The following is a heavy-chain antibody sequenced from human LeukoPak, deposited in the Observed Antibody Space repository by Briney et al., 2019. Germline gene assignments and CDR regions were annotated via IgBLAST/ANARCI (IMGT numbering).Heavy chain of an antibody. J-gene: IGHJ5*02. CDR2: ISYTGTYI. Sequence: GGSLRLSCAASAFSLNAYNMNWVRQAPGKGLEWVSSISYTGTYIYYADSVKGRFTISRDNSRNTLNLLMNSLRAEDTAVYYCAKEQTYYYGSGSHNWFDPWGQGTLVTVSS. CDR1: AFSLNAYN. D-gene: IGHD3-10*01. V-gene: IGHV3-21*04. CDR3: AKEQTYYYGSGSHNWFDP.